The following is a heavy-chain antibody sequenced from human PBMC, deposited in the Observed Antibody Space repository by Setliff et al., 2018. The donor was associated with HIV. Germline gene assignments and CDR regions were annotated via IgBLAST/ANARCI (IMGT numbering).Heavy chain of an antibody. CDR1: GYTLPELS. CDR3: ATDPGYSSTWYSESFQH. Sequence: AASVKVSCKISGYTLPELSIHWVRQAPGKGLEWMANFDPEDGETFYAQKFQGRLTMTEDTSTDTAYMELSSLRSDDTAMYYCATDPGYSSTWYSESFQHWGQGTVVTVSS. D-gene: IGHD6-13*01. V-gene: IGHV1-24*01. CDR2: FDPEDGET. J-gene: IGHJ1*01.